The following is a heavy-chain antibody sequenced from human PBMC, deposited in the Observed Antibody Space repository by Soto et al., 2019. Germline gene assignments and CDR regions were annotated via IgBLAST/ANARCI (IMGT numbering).Heavy chain of an antibody. CDR2: ISAYNGNT. Sequence: QVQLVQSGAEVKKPGASVKVSCKASGYTFTSYGISWVRQAPGQGLEWMGWISAYNGNTNYAQKLQGRVTMTTDTSTSTAYMEMRSLRSDDTAVYYCAREGALGENYYYYVMDVLGQGTTVTVSS. V-gene: IGHV1-18*01. D-gene: IGHD3-16*01. J-gene: IGHJ6*02. CDR3: AREGALGENYYYYVMDV. CDR1: GYTFTSYG.